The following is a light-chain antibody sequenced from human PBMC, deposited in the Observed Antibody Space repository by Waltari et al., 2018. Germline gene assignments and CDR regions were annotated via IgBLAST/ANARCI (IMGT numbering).Light chain of an antibody. CDR3: CSYAGRYTSV. V-gene: IGLV2-11*01. CDR2: DGG. J-gene: IGLJ2*01. Sequence: QSALTQPRSVSGSPGQSVTLSCTGTNSDVGAYNYVSWYQHRPGKAPHLVIFDGGKRRRGVPDRFSGSKAGNTASLTISGLQGDDEADYYCCSYAGRYTSVFGGGTKVTVL. CDR1: NSDVGAYNY.